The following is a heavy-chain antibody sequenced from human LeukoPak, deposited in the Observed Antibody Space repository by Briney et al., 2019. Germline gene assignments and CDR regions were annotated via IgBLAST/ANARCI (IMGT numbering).Heavy chain of an antibody. V-gene: IGHV4-34*01. CDR1: GGSFSGYY. CDR2: INHSGST. J-gene: IGHJ6*04. CDR3: ARGAHVLLWFGEPYGMDV. D-gene: IGHD3-10*01. Sequence: PSETLSLTCAVYGGSFSGYYWSWIRQPPGKGLEWIGEINHSGSTNYNPSLKGRVTISVDTSKNQFSLKLSSVTAADTAVYYCARGAHVLLWFGEPYGMDVWGKGTTVTVSS.